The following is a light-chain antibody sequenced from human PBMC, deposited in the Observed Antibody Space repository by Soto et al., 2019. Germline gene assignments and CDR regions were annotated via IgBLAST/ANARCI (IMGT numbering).Light chain of an antibody. Sequence: EIVLTQSPATLSLSPGERATLSCRASQSVSSYLAWYQQKPGQAPRLLIYDASNRATGIPARFSGSGSGTDFTLTISSLEPEDFAVYYCQQRSNWPPRVTVGSGTKVDIK. V-gene: IGKV3-11*01. J-gene: IGKJ3*01. CDR1: QSVSSY. CDR3: QQRSNWPPRVT. CDR2: DAS.